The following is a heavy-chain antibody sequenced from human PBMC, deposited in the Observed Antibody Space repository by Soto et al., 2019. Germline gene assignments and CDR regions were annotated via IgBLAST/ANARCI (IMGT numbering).Heavy chain of an antibody. CDR1: GGSFSVYY. CDR3: ARGPKGYSYGYVHYYYYMDV. J-gene: IGHJ6*03. Sequence: SDTLSLTCAVYGGSFSVYYWSWIRQPPGKGLEWIGEINHSGSTNYNPSLKSRVTISVDTSKNQFSLKLSSVTAADTAVYYCARGPKGYSYGYVHYYYYMDVWGKGTTVTVSS. V-gene: IGHV4-34*01. CDR2: INHSGST. D-gene: IGHD5-18*01.